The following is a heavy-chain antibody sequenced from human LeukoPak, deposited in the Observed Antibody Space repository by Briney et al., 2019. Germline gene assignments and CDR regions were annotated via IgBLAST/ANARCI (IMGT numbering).Heavy chain of an antibody. J-gene: IGHJ4*02. CDR3: AQKGGTDH. V-gene: IGHV3-48*02. CDR2: ISSSSSAI. Sequence: GSLRLSCVASGFTFSRFGMNWVRQAPGKGLEWISYISSSSSAIYYADSVKGRFTISRDNAKNSLYLQMSSLRDEDTAVYYCAQKGGTDHWGQGTLVTVSS. CDR1: GFTFSRFG. D-gene: IGHD2-15*01.